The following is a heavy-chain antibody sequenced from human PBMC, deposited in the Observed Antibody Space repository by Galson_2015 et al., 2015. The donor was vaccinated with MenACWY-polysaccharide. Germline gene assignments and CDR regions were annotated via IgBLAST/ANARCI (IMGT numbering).Heavy chain of an antibody. CDR3: AKACIVVIPDAAYDS. Sequence: SLRLSCAASGFTFSSRWMHWVRQAPGRGLEWVSGISGSGGSTYYADAVKGRFTISRDNSKNTLYLQMDSLRAEDTAVYYCAKACIVVIPDAAYDSWGQGALVTVSS. V-gene: IGHV3-23*01. J-gene: IGHJ4*02. CDR1: GFTFSSRW. CDR2: ISGSGGST. D-gene: IGHD2-2*01.